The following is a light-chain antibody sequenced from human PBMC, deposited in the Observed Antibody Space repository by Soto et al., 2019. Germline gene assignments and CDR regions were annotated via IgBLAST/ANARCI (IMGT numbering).Light chain of an antibody. CDR2: EVS. CDR1: SSDVGGYNY. Sequence: QSALTQPASVSGSPGQSITISCTGTSSDVGGYNYASWYQQHPGKAPKLMIYEVSNRPSGVSNRFSGSKSGNTASLTISGLQAEDEADYYCSSYTSSSASYVFGTGTQVTVL. V-gene: IGLV2-14*01. J-gene: IGLJ1*01. CDR3: SSYTSSSASYV.